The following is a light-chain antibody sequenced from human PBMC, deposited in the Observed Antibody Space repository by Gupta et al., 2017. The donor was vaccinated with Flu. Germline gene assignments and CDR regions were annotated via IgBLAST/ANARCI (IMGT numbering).Light chain of an antibody. Sequence: SYELTQPPSVSLPPGQTANITCSGDKLGDKYACWSQQKPGQSPVLVIYQDSKRPSGSPERFSGSNSGNTATLTISGTQAMDEADYYCQAWDSSSVVFGGGTKLTVL. J-gene: IGLJ2*01. CDR1: KLGDKY. CDR2: QDS. CDR3: QAWDSSSVV. V-gene: IGLV3-1*01.